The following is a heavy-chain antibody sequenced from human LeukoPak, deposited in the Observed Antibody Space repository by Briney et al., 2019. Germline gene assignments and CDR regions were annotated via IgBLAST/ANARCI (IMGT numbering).Heavy chain of an antibody. V-gene: IGHV3-48*04. Sequence: PGGSLRLSCAASGFTFSSYSMNWVRQAPGKGLEWVSYISSSSGTIYYADSVKGRFTISRDNAKNSLYLQMNSLRAEDTAVYYCARGNVYGDYVDYWGQGTLVTVSS. J-gene: IGHJ4*02. CDR3: ARGNVYGDYVDY. CDR1: GFTFSSYS. D-gene: IGHD4-17*01. CDR2: ISSSSGTI.